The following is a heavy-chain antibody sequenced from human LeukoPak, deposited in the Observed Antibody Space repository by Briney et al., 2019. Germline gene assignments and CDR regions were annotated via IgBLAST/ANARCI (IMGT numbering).Heavy chain of an antibody. J-gene: IGHJ3*02. Sequence: GGSLRLSCAASGFTFSSYWMSWVRQAPGKGLEWVANIKQDGSEKYYVDSVKGRFTISRDNAKNSLYLQMNSLRAEDTAVYYCAKDSRFCTGYDCRGDAFDSWGQGTMVTVTS. CDR2: IKQDGSEK. V-gene: IGHV3-7*01. D-gene: IGHD2-8*02. CDR1: GFTFSSYW. CDR3: AKDSRFCTGYDCRGDAFDS.